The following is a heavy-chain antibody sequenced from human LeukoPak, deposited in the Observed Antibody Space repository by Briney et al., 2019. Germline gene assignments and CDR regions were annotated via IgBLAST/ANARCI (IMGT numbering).Heavy chain of an antibody. J-gene: IGHJ4*02. CDR3: ARDACSSTSCYFDY. Sequence: GGSLRLSCAASGFTFSIYSMNWVRQAPGRGLEWVSYISSSSTMYYADSVKGRFTISRDNAKNSLYLQMNSLRAEDTAVYYCARDACSSTSCYFDYWGQGTLVTVSS. CDR1: GFTFSIYS. D-gene: IGHD2-2*01. CDR2: ISSSSTM. V-gene: IGHV3-48*01.